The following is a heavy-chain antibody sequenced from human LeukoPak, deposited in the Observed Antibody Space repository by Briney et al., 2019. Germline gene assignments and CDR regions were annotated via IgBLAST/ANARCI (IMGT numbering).Heavy chain of an antibody. CDR2: INPSGGSP. J-gene: IGHJ4*02. V-gene: IGHV1-46*01. CDR3: ARAGDYFDY. Sequence: ASVKISCKASGYRFTSYYMHWVRQAPGQGLEWMGIINPSGGSPSYAQKFQGRVTMTSDTSTSTVYMELSSLRSGDTAVYYCARAGDYFDYWGQGTLVTVSS. CDR1: GYRFTSYY.